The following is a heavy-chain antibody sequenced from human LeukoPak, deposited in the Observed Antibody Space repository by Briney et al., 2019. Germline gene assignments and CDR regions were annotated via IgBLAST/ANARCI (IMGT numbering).Heavy chain of an antibody. J-gene: IGHJ4*02. D-gene: IGHD6-19*01. V-gene: IGHV1-2*02. CDR1: RYPFTGYY. CDR3: ARDRWDRGGWSDY. CDR2: INPNSGGT. Sequence: ASVKVSCKASRYPFTGYYMHWVRQAPGQGLEWMGWINPNSGGTNYAQKFQGRVTMTRDTSSSTAYMELSRLRSDDTGVYYGARDRWDRGGWSDYWGQGTLVTVSS.